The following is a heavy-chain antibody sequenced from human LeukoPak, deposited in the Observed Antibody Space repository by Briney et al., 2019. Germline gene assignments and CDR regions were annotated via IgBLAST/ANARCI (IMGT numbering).Heavy chain of an antibody. J-gene: IGHJ6*02. CDR1: GGSISSGGYY. CDR2: IYYSGST. D-gene: IGHD1-26*01. V-gene: IGHV4-31*03. Sequence: PSQTLSLTCTVSGGSISSGGYYWSWIRQHRGKGLEWIGYIYYSGSTYYNPSLKSRVTISVDTSKNQFSLKLSSVTAADTAVYYCAREHSGSYPLYYYYYGMDVWGQGTTVTVSS. CDR3: AREHSGSYPLYYYYYGMDV.